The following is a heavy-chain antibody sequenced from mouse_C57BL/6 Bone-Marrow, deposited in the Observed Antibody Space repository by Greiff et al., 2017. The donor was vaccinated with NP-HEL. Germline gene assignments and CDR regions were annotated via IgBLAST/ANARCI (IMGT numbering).Heavy chain of an antibody. CDR2: IYPRSGNT. CDR3: ARWNTTVGTPYYFDY. D-gene: IGHD1-1*01. V-gene: IGHV1-81*01. Sequence: QVQLQLSGAELARPGASVKLSCKASGYTFTSYGISWVKQRTGQGLEWIGKIYPRSGNTYYKEKFKGKATLTADKSSRTAYMELRSLTSEDSAVYVCARWNTTVGTPYYFDYWGQGTTLTVSS. J-gene: IGHJ2*01. CDR1: GYTFTSYG.